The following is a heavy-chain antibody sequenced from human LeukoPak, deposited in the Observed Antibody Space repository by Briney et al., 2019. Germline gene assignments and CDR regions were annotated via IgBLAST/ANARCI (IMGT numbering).Heavy chain of an antibody. D-gene: IGHD1-26*01. V-gene: IGHV4-59*01. Sequence: SETLSLTCTVSGGSISSYYWSWIRQPPGKGLEWIGYIYYSGSTNYNPSLKSRVTISVDTSKNQFSLKLSSVTAADTAVYYCASEIYSGSYSGLAYWDQGTLVTVSS. CDR2: IYYSGST. CDR3: ASEIYSGSYSGLAY. J-gene: IGHJ4*02. CDR1: GGSISSYY.